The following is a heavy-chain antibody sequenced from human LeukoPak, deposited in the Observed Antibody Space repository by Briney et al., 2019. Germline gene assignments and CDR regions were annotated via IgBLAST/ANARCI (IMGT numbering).Heavy chain of an antibody. CDR3: ARGDYEVPAPYDI. V-gene: IGHV3-30-3*01. J-gene: IGHJ3*02. Sequence: PGGSLRLSCAASGFTFSDYYMSWIRQAPGKGLEWVAVISYDGSNKYYADSVKGRFTISRDNSKNTLYLQMNSLRAEDTAVYYCARGDYEVPAPYDIWGQGTMVTVSS. D-gene: IGHD2-2*01. CDR2: ISYDGSNK. CDR1: GFTFSDYY.